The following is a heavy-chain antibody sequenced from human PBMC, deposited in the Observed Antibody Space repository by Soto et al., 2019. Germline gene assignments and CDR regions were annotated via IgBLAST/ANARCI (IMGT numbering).Heavy chain of an antibody. D-gene: IGHD6-13*01. CDR2: ISWDGGST. CDR1: GFTFDDYT. CDR3: AKEAAAGTNRLSYYYYYGMDV. J-gene: IGHJ6*02. V-gene: IGHV3-43*01. Sequence: GGSLRLSCAASGFTFDDYTMHWVRQAPGKGLEWVSLISWDGGSTYYADSVKGRFTISRDNSKNSLYLQMNSLRTEDTALYYCAKEAAAGTNRLSYYYYYGMDVWGQGTTVTVSS.